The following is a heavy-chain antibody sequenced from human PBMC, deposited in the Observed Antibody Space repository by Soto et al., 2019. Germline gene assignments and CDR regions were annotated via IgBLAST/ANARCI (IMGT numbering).Heavy chain of an antibody. D-gene: IGHD6-19*01. CDR1: GYSFTSYW. V-gene: IGHV5-51*01. J-gene: IGHJ6*03. Sequence: PGESLKISCKGSGYSFTSYWIGWVRQMPGKGLEWMGIIYPGDSDTRYSPSFQGQVTISADKSISTAYLQWSSLKASDTAMYYCARQGIAGAGTRLGYYYYMDVWGKGTTVTVSS. CDR2: IYPGDSDT. CDR3: ARQGIAGAGTRLGYYYYMDV.